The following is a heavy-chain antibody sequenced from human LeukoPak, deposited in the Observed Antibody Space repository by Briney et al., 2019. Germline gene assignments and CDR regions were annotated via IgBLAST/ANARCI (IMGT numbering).Heavy chain of an antibody. CDR3: AKKVVVGATSPYSDFQD. D-gene: IGHD1-26*01. CDR1: GFTFDDYG. Sequence: GGSLRLSCAASGFTFDDYGMSWARQAPGKGLEWVSAISGSGVTTHYAGSVKGRFSISRDNSKNTLYLQMNSLRAEDTALYYCAKKVVVGATSPYSDFQDWGQGTLVTVSS. J-gene: IGHJ1*01. CDR2: ISGSGVTT. V-gene: IGHV3-23*01.